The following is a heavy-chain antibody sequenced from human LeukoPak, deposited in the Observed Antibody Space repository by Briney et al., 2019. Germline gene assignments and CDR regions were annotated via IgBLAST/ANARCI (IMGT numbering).Heavy chain of an antibody. CDR3: ARQSGSYLGYAFDI. J-gene: IGHJ3*02. D-gene: IGHD1-26*01. CDR2: IYHSGSI. CDR1: GYSISSGYY. Sequence: SETLSLTCAISGYSISSGYYWGWIRQPPGKGLEWIGSIYHSGSIYYNPSLKSRVTISVDTSKSQFSLKLSSVTAADTAVYYCARQSGSYLGYAFDIWGQGTMVTVSS. V-gene: IGHV4-38-2*01.